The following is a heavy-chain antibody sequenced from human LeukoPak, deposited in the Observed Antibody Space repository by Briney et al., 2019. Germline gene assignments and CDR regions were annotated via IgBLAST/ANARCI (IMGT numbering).Heavy chain of an antibody. V-gene: IGHV1-2*02. J-gene: IGHJ4*02. CDR2: INPNRGGT. D-gene: IGHD4-17*01. CDR3: RTDRYGDYGDYIDY. Sequence: ASVKVSCKATGYTFTCYYMHWVRQAPGQGLEWMGWINPNRGGTNYAQKFQGRVTMTRDTSISTAYMELSRLRSDDTAVYYCRTDRYGDYGDYIDYWGQGTLVTVSS. CDR1: GYTFTCYY.